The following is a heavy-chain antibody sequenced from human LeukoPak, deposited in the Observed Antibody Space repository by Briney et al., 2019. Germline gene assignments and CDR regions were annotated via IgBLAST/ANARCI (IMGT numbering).Heavy chain of an antibody. J-gene: IGHJ6*02. CDR1: GGSISSYY. V-gene: IGHV4-59*01. D-gene: IGHD3-10*01. Sequence: SETLSLTRTVSGGSISSYYWSWIRQPPGKGLEWIGYIYYSGSTNYNPSLKSRVTISVDTSKNQFSLKLSSVTAADTAVYYCARVMGNYYGSGSDAWGQGTTVTVSS. CDR3: ARVMGNYYGSGSDA. CDR2: IYYSGST.